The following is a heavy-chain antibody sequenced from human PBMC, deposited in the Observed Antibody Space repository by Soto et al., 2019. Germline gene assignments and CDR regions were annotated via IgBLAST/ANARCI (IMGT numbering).Heavy chain of an antibody. Sequence: SETLSLTCTVSGGSISSGGYFWSWIRQHPGKGLEWIGFIYYSGSTYYNPSLKSRVTISVDTSKNQFSLKLSSVTAADTAVYYCAREGAAPYYYYGMDVRGQGTTVTVSS. CDR3: AREGAAPYYYYGMDV. D-gene: IGHD6-6*01. V-gene: IGHV4-31*03. CDR1: GGSISSGGYF. J-gene: IGHJ6*02. CDR2: IYYSGST.